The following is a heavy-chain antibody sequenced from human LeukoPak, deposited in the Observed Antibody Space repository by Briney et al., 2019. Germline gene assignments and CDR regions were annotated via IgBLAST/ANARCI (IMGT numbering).Heavy chain of an antibody. CDR1: GFTFSSFA. Sequence: GGSLRLSCAASGFTFSSFAMSWVSQAPGKGLECVSTIEKDSSGAYHADSMRGRVTISRDNSKNTLYLQLSDLRVDDTAIFYCAKREGALLENWQFDLWGRGTLVTVSS. V-gene: IGHV3-23*05. D-gene: IGHD1-1*01. CDR2: IEKDSSGA. CDR3: AKREGALLENWQFDL. J-gene: IGHJ2*01.